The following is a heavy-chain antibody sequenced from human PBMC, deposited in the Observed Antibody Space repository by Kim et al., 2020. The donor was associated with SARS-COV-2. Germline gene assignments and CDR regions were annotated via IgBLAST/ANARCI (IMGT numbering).Heavy chain of an antibody. D-gene: IGHD2-15*01. V-gene: IGHV3-21*06. J-gene: IGHJ6*02. Sequence: ADAVKGRFPISRDNAKDLGYLQMNSLRAEDTALYYCARAKVASYYYYNMDVWGHGTTVTVSS. CDR3: ARAKVASYYYYNMDV.